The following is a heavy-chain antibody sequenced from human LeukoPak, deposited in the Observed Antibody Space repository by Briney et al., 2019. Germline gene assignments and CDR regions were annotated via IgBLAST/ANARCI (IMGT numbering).Heavy chain of an antibody. CDR3: AREYYDNQFDY. CDR1: GFTFSSYW. J-gene: IGHJ4*02. V-gene: IGHV3-7*01. Sequence: PGGSLRLSCAASGFTFSSYWMSWVRQAPGKGLEWVANIKQDGSEKYYVDSVKGRFTISRDNAKNSLYLQMTSLRAEDTAVYYCAREYYDNQFDYWGQGTLVTVSS. CDR2: IKQDGSEK. D-gene: IGHD3-22*01.